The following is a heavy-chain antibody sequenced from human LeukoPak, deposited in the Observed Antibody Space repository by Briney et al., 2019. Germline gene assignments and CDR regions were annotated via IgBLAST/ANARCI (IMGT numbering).Heavy chain of an antibody. CDR1: GGTFSSYA. J-gene: IGHJ3*02. Sequence: SVRVSCKASGGTFSSYAISWVRQAPGRGLEWMGRIIPILGIANYAQKFQGRVTITADKSTSTAYMELSSLRSEDTAVYYCARDQGLGYCSSTSCSAFDIWGQGTMVTVSS. D-gene: IGHD2-2*01. CDR2: IIPILGIA. V-gene: IGHV1-69*04. CDR3: ARDQGLGYCSSTSCSAFDI.